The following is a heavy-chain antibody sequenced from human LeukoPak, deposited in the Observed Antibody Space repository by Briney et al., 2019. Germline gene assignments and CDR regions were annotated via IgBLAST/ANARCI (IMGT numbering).Heavy chain of an antibody. CDR1: GFIFSSYA. CDR3: AKVQTSNYYYYGMDV. D-gene: IGHD1/OR15-1a*01. CDR2: ILYDGSNK. V-gene: IGHV3-30*04. Sequence: GGSLRLSCAASGFIFSSYAMHWVRQAPGKGVEWVAVILYDGSNKYYADSVKGRFTISRDNSKNTLYLQMSSLRPEDTAVYYCAKVQTSNYYYYGMDVWGQGTTVTVSS. J-gene: IGHJ6*02.